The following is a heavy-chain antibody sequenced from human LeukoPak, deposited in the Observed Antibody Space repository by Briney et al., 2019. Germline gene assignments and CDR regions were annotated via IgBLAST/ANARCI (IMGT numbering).Heavy chain of an antibody. V-gene: IGHV4-31*03. CDR1: GGSISSGGYY. Sequence: PSQTLSLTCTVSGGSISSGGYYWSWIRQHPGKGLEWIGYIYYSGSTYYNPSLKSRVTISVDTSKNQFSLKLSSVTVADTAVYYCARDREAYCGGDCYSRYNWFDPWGQGTLVTVSS. CDR3: ARDREAYCGGDCYSRYNWFDP. CDR2: IYYSGST. J-gene: IGHJ5*02. D-gene: IGHD2-21*02.